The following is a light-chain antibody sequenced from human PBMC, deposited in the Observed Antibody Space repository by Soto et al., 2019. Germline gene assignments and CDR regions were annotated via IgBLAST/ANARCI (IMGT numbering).Light chain of an antibody. V-gene: IGKV3-20*01. CDR2: GAS. CDR1: QSVSSSY. CDR3: QQYGSSPRT. Sequence: EIVLTQSPGTLSLSPGERATLSCRASQSVSSSYLAWYQQKPGQAPRLLIYGASSRATGIPDRFSGSGSGTDFTLTNSRPEAEDCAVYYCQQYGSSPRTCGQGTMVEIK. J-gene: IGKJ1*01.